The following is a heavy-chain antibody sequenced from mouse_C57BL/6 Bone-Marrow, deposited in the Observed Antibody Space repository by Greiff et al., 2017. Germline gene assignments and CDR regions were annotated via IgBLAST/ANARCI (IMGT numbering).Heavy chain of an antibody. Sequence: LVESGAELVRPGASVTLSCKASGYTFTDYEMHWVKQTPVHGLEWIGAIDPETGGTAYNQKFKGKAILTADKSSSTAYMELRSLTSEDSAVYYCTRLLWLRRKGFAYWGQGTLVTVSA. CDR1: GYTFTDYE. CDR2: IDPETGGT. J-gene: IGHJ3*01. V-gene: IGHV1-15*01. D-gene: IGHD2-2*01. CDR3: TRLLWLRRKGFAY.